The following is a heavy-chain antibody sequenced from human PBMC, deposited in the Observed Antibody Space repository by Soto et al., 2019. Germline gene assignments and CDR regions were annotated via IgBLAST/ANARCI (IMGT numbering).Heavy chain of an antibody. CDR2: IYYSGST. J-gene: IGHJ4*02. V-gene: IGHV4-59*08. D-gene: IGHD4-17*01. CDR3: TSSWGDYRYFEY. Sequence: SETLSLTCTVSGGSISSYYWSWIRQPPGKGLEWIGYIYYSGSTNYNPSLKSRVTISVDTSKNQFSLKLSSVTAADTAVYYCTSSWGDYRYFEYWGRGTLVTVSS. CDR1: GGSISSYY.